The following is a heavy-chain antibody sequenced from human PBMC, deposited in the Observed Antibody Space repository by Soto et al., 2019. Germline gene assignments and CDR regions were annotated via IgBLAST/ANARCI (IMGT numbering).Heavy chain of an antibody. D-gene: IGHD1-7*01. V-gene: IGHV3-73*02. CDR1: GFTFSGSA. CDR3: TRRQTTGTTSAGEIEDY. CDR2: IRSKANSYAT. Sequence: EVQLVESGGGLVQPGGSLKLSCAASGFTFSGSAMHWVRQASGKGLEWVGRIRSKANSYATAYAASVKGRFTISRDDSKNTAYLQMNSLKTEDTAVYYCTRRQTTGTTSAGEIEDYWGQGTLVTVSS. J-gene: IGHJ4*02.